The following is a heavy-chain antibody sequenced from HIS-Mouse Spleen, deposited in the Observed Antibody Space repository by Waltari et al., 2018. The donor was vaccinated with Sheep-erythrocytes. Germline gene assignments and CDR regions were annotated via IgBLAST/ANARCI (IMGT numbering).Heavy chain of an antibody. V-gene: IGHV3-30-3*01. CDR3: ATVTTSLYFDY. Sequence: QVQLVASGGGVVQPGRSLRLSCAASGFAFSSYAMHWVRQAPGKGLEWVAVISYDGSNKYYADSVKGRFTISRDNSKNTLYLQMNSLRAEDTAVYYCATVTTSLYFDYWGQGTLVTVSS. CDR1: GFAFSSYA. CDR2: ISYDGSNK. D-gene: IGHD4-17*01. J-gene: IGHJ4*02.